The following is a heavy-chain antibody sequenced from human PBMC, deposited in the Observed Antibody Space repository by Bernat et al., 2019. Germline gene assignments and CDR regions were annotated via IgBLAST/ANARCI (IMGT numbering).Heavy chain of an antibody. D-gene: IGHD6-19*01. V-gene: IGHV3-7*03. CDR2: IKQDGSEK. CDR1: GFTFSSYW. CDR3: ARSGQYSSGWYCIDY. J-gene: IGHJ4*02. Sequence: EVQLVESGGGLVQPGGSLRLSCAASGFTFSSYWMSWVRQAPGKGLEWVANIKQDGSEKYYVDSVKGRFTISRDNAKNSLYLQMNSLRAEDTAVYYCARSGQYSSGWYCIDYWGQGTIVTVST.